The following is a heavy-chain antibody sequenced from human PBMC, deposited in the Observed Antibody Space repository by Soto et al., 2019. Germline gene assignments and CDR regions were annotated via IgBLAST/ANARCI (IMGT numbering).Heavy chain of an antibody. CDR3: ARRCALVNWFDH. J-gene: IGHJ5*02. CDR2: IIPIFGTA. Sequence: SSVKVSCKASGGPFSSYAISWVRQAPGQGLEWMGGIIPIFGTANYAQKFQGRVTITADKSTSTAYMELSSLRSEDTAVYYCARRCALVNWFDHWGQGTLVTVSS. V-gene: IGHV1-69*06. CDR1: GGPFSSYA. D-gene: IGHD2-8*01.